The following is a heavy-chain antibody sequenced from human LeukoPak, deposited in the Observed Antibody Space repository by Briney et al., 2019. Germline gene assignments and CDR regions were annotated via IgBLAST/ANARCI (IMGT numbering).Heavy chain of an antibody. CDR3: AKWDSSGWFYYYYYGMDV. J-gene: IGHJ6*02. D-gene: IGHD6-19*01. CDR1: GFTFSSG. V-gene: IGHV3-30*18. Sequence: PGRSLRLSCAASGFTFSSGMHWVRQAPGKGLEWVAVISYDGSNKYYADSVKGRFTISRDNSKNTLYLQMNSLRAEDTAVYYCAKWDSSGWFYYYYYGMDVWGQGTTVTVSS. CDR2: ISYDGSNK.